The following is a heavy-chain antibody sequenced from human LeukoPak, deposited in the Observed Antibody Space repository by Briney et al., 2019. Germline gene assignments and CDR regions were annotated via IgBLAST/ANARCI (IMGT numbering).Heavy chain of an antibody. CDR2: IKPNSGGT. CDR1: GYTFTGYY. Sequence: ASVKVSCKASGYTFTGYYMHWVRQAPGQGLEWMGWIKPNSGGTNYAQKFQGRVTMTRDTSISTAYMELSRLRSDDTAVHYCARDAIVRDYSYSDYWGQGTLVTVSS. D-gene: IGHD4-11*01. CDR3: ARDAIVRDYSYSDY. V-gene: IGHV1-2*02. J-gene: IGHJ4*02.